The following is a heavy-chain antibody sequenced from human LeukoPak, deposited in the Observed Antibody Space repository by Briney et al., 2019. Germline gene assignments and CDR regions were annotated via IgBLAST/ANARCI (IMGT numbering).Heavy chain of an antibody. CDR1: GFTFNTYS. D-gene: IGHD3-22*01. CDR3: ARDTNYYDSSGYYAGSDFDY. V-gene: IGHV3-21*01. Sequence: PGGSLRLSCAASGFTFNTYSLNWVRQAPGKGLEWVSSISGSSSYTYYSDLVKGRFTTSRDDARNSLYLQMNSLRADDTAVYYCARDTNYYDSSGYYAGSDFDYWGQGTLVTVSS. J-gene: IGHJ4*02. CDR2: ISGSSSYT.